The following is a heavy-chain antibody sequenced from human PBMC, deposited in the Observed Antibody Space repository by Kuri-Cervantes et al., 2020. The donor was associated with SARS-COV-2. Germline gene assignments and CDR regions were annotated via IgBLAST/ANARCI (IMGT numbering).Heavy chain of an antibody. CDR1: GFTFSSYS. Sequence: GGSLRLSCAASGFTFSSYSMNWVRQAPGKGLEWVSYISSSSSTIYYADSVKGRFTISRDNTKNSLYLQMNSLRTEDTAVYYFASLGAFDIWGQGTMVTVSS. CDR3: ASLGAFDI. J-gene: IGHJ3*02. CDR2: ISSSSSTI. V-gene: IGHV3-48*01.